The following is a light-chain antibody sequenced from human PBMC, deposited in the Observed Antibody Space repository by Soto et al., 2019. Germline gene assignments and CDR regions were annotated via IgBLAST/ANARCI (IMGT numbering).Light chain of an antibody. CDR1: QSISSY. CDR3: QQSYSTLWT. Sequence: DIQMTQSPSYLSASVGDRVTITCRASQSISSYLNWYQQKPGKAPKLLIYAASSLQSGVPSRFSGSGSGTDFTLTISSLQPEDVATYYCQQSYSTLWTFGQGTKVEIK. CDR2: AAS. V-gene: IGKV1-39*01. J-gene: IGKJ1*01.